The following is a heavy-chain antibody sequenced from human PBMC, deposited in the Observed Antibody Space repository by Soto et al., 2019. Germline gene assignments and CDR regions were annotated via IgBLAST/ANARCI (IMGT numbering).Heavy chain of an antibody. D-gene: IGHD6-19*01. J-gene: IGHJ5*02. Sequence: ASVNVSCTSSGYTFTSYGISWVRQAPGQGLERMGWISAYNGNTNYAQKPQGRVTMTTDTSTSTAYMELRSLRSDDTAVYYCARASSGLNWFDPWGQGTLVTV. CDR2: ISAYNGNT. CDR3: ARASSGLNWFDP. V-gene: IGHV1-18*01. CDR1: GYTFTSYG.